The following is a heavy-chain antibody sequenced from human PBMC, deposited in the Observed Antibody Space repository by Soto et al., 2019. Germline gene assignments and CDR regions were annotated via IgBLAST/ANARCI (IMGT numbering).Heavy chain of an antibody. D-gene: IGHD2-2*01. V-gene: IGHV3-23*01. Sequence: GGSLRLSCAASGFTFSSYAMSWVRQAPGKGLEWVSGISGSGGSTYYADSVKGRFTITRDNSKNTLFLQMNSLRAEDTAVYYCAKPYCSSIRCYRGYFDSWGQGTPVTVSS. CDR3: AKPYCSSIRCYRGYFDS. J-gene: IGHJ4*02. CDR2: ISGSGGST. CDR1: GFTFSSYA.